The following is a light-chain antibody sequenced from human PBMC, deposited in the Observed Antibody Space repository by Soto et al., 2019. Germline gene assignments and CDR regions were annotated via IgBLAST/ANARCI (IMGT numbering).Light chain of an antibody. CDR3: SSYAGSNVYV. Sequence: QSVLTQPPSASGSPGQSVTISCTGTSSDVGGYNYVSWYQQHPGKAPKLMIYEVNRWPSGVPDRFSGSKSGNTASLTVSGLQAEDEADYYCSSYAGSNVYVFGTGTKLTVL. J-gene: IGLJ1*01. CDR2: EVN. V-gene: IGLV2-8*01. CDR1: SSDVGGYNY.